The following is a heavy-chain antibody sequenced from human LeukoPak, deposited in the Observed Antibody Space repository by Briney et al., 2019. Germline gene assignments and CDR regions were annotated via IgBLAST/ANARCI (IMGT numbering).Heavy chain of an antibody. CDR1: GGSISSSSYY. J-gene: IGHJ4*02. CDR3: ARAPPGQWLVPDY. D-gene: IGHD6-19*01. Sequence: PSETLSLTCTVSGGSISSSSYYWGWIRQPPGKGLEWIGSIYYSGSTYYNPSLKSRVTISVDTSKNQFSLKLSSVTAADTAVYYCARAPPGQWLVPDYWGQGTLVTVSS. CDR2: IYYSGST. V-gene: IGHV4-39*07.